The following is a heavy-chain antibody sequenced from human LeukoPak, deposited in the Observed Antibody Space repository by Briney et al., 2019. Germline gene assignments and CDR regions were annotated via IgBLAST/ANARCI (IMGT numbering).Heavy chain of an antibody. CDR3: ARVSGLQLWPYYFDY. V-gene: IGHV4-34*01. CDR2: INHSGST. Sequence: SETLSLTCAVYGGFFSGYYWSWIRQPPGKGLEWIGEINHSGSTNYNPSLKSRVTISVDTSKNQFSLKLSSVTAADTAVYYCARVSGLQLWPYYFDYWGQGTLVTVSS. CDR1: GGFFSGYY. J-gene: IGHJ4*02. D-gene: IGHD5-18*01.